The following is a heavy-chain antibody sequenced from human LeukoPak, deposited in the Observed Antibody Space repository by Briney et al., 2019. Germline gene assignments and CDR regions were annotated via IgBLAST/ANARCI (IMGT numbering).Heavy chain of an antibody. J-gene: IGHJ4*02. D-gene: IGHD6-19*01. CDR2: INHSGST. CDR3: ASLTAVAGPVPLSGVDY. Sequence: AGGSLRLSCAASGFTFSDYYMSWIRQPPGKGLEWIGEINHSGSTNYNPSLKSRVTISVDTSKNQFSLKLSSVTAADTAVYYCASLTAVAGPVPLSGVDYWGQGTLVTVSS. V-gene: IGHV4-34*01. CDR1: GFTFSDYY.